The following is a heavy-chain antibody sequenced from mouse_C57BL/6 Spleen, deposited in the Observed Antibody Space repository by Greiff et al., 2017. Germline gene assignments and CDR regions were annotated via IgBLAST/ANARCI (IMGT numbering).Heavy chain of an antibody. CDR2: INPNNGGT. V-gene: IGHV1-22*01. CDR1: GYTFTDYN. D-gene: IGHD1-1*01. J-gene: IGHJ3*01. Sequence: VQLNQSGPELVKPGASVKMSCKASGYTFTDYNMHWVKQSHGKSLEWIGYINPNNGGTSYNQKFKGKATLTVNKSSSTAYMELRSLTSEDSAVYYCARGPTYGSSSWFAYWGQGTLVTVSA. CDR3: ARGPTYGSSSWFAY.